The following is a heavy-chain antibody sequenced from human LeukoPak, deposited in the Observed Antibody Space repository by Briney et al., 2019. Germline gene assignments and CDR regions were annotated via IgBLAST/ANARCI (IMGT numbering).Heavy chain of an antibody. Sequence: SETLSLTCTVSDDSISSGFYWGWIRQPPGKGLEWIGEIHHSGSTNYSPSLKSRATISVDYSRNQFSLGLSSVTAADTAVYYCARVTRDYGDYYELWWFDPWGQGTLVTVSS. J-gene: IGHJ5*02. CDR3: ARVTRDYGDYYELWWFDP. CDR1: DDSISSGFY. CDR2: IHHSGST. V-gene: IGHV4-38-2*02. D-gene: IGHD4-17*01.